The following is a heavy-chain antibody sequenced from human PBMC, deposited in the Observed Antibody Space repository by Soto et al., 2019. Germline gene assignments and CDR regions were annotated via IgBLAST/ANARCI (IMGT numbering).Heavy chain of an antibody. CDR2: MYGSGSS. CDR3: ARDTVGVTAPGVY. CDR1: GDSISTYY. D-gene: IGHD2-8*02. V-gene: IGHV4-4*07. J-gene: IGHJ4*02. Sequence: PSEPLSLTCTVSGDSISTYYWSWIRQPAGKGLEWMGRMYGSGSSSYNPALKGRATMSVATSNNQFSLKLTSVTAADTAVSYCARDTVGVTAPGVYWGQGTLVT.